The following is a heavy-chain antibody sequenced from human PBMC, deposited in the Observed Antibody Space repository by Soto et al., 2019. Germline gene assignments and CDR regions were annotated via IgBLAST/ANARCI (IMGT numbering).Heavy chain of an antibody. CDR3: ATTVVAAYNRYYFDY. CDR1: GYTFTSYY. Sequence: ASVKVSCKASGYTFTSYYMHWVRQAPGQGLEWMGIINPSGGSTSYAQKFQGRVTMTRDTSTSTVYMELSSLRSEDTAVYYCATTVVAAYNRYYFDYWGQGTLVTVSS. V-gene: IGHV1-46*01. D-gene: IGHD2-15*01. CDR2: INPSGGST. J-gene: IGHJ4*02.